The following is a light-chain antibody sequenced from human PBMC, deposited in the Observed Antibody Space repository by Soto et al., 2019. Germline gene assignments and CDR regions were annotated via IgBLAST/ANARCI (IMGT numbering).Light chain of an antibody. CDR2: EVS. CDR1: SSDVGGYNY. Sequence: QSALTQPPSASGSPGQSVTISCTGTSSDVGGYNYVSWYQQHPGKAPKLIISEVSKRPSGVPDRFSGSKTGNTASLTVSGLQAEEEADYFCTSHAGSNNYVFGNGTKGTGL. CDR3: TSHAGSNNYV. V-gene: IGLV2-8*01. J-gene: IGLJ1*01.